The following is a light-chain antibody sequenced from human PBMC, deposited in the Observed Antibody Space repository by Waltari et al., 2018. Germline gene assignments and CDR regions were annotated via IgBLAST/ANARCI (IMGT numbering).Light chain of an antibody. J-gene: IGLJ2*01. Sequence: QSVLTQPPSASGTPGQRVTISCSGSSSNIGSNYVYWYQHLPGTAPKLLIYRNNRRPSGVPGRFSGSKSGTSASLAISGLRSEDEADYYCAAWDDSLSGPVFGGGTKLTVL. CDR3: AAWDDSLSGPV. V-gene: IGLV1-47*01. CDR1: SSNIGSNY. CDR2: RNN.